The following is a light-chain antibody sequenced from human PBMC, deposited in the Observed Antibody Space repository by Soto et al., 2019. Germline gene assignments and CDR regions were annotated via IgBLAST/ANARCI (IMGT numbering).Light chain of an antibody. CDR3: YQYGSSPTT. Sequence: DIQLTQSPSFLSASVGDRVTITCRASQGISSYLAWYQQKPGKAPKLLIYAASTLQSGVPSRFSGSGSGTEFTLTISSLQPEDFAMYYCYQYGSSPTTFGQGTRLDIK. CDR2: AAS. J-gene: IGKJ5*01. CDR1: QGISSY. V-gene: IGKV1-9*01.